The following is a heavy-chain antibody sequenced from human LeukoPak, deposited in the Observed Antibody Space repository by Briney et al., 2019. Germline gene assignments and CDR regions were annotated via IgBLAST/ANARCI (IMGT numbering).Heavy chain of an antibody. CDR1: GFTFSSYA. V-gene: IGHV3-30*04. Sequence: GGSLRLSCAASGFTFSSYAMHWVRQAPGEGLEWVAVISYDGSDKYYADSVKGRFTISRDNSKNTLYLQMNSLSAEDTAVYYCARAGQVVAGYFRHWGQGTLVTVSS. CDR3: ARAGQVVAGYFRH. D-gene: IGHD2-15*01. J-gene: IGHJ1*01. CDR2: ISYDGSDK.